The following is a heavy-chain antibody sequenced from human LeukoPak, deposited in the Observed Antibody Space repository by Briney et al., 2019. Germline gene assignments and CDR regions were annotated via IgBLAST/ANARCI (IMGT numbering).Heavy chain of an antibody. CDR3: ARDTDTVTTILDY. J-gene: IGHJ4*02. CDR1: GFTLSSYW. V-gene: IGHV3-74*01. Sequence: GGSLRLSCTGSGFTLSSYWMHWVRQAPGKGLVWVSRLNSDGSSASYADSVKGRFTISRDNAKNTLYLQMNSLRAEDTAVYYCARDTDTVTTILDYWGQGTLVTVSS. D-gene: IGHD4-17*01. CDR2: LNSDGSSA.